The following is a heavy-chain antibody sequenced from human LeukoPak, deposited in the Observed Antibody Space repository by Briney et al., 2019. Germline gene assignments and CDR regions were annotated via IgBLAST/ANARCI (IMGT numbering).Heavy chain of an antibody. V-gene: IGHV4-59*01. CDR3: AGMRITTPTVRTLDY. CDR1: GGSMSTYY. Sequence: PSETLSLTCTVSGGSMSTYYWTWIRQPPGKGLEWIGFIYYTGSTNYNPSLKSRVTISVDTFKNQFSLKLSSVTDADTAVYYCAGMRITTPTVRTLDYWGQGTLVTVSS. J-gene: IGHJ4*02. D-gene: IGHD1-14*01. CDR2: IYYTGST.